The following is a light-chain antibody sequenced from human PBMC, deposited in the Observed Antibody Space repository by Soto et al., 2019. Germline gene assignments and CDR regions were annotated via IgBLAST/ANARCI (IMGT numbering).Light chain of an antibody. CDR3: RQTYISPRT. V-gene: IGKV1-39*01. CDR2: GAS. J-gene: IGKJ3*01. CDR1: QTISNY. Sequence: DIQMTQSPSSLSASIGDRVTITCRASQTISNYLNWYQQGSGKAPKLLISGASSLHTGVPSSFIGSGSRTGLTLISSRLQHEDFAIYFCRQTYISPRTFGPGTKVDFK.